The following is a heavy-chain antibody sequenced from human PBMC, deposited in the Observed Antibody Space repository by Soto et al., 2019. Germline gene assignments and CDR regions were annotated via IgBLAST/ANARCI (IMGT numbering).Heavy chain of an antibody. CDR2: IKEDGSEK. CDR1: GFIFSNFW. CDR3: VRGGSHSFDY. J-gene: IGHJ4*02. V-gene: IGHV3-7*05. Sequence: EVHLVESGGGLVQPGGSLRLSCAASGFIFSNFWMSWVRQAPGKGLEWMANIKEDGSEKYHVDSVKGRFTLSRDNVKNLMYLQMDSLRAEDTAVYKCVRGGSHSFDYCGQGTLVTVSS. D-gene: IGHD1-26*01.